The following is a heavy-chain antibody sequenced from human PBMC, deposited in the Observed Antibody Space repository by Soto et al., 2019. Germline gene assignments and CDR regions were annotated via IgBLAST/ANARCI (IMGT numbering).Heavy chain of an antibody. Sequence: SETLSLTCTVSGGSISSYYWSWIRQPPGKGLEWIGEINHSGSTNYNPSLKSRVTISVDTSKNQFSLKLSSVTAADTAVYYCATGHNYYYDSSGYTPFWGQGTLVTVSS. CDR3: ATGHNYYYDSSGYTPF. CDR2: INHSGST. J-gene: IGHJ4*02. CDR1: GGSISSYY. D-gene: IGHD3-22*01. V-gene: IGHV4-34*01.